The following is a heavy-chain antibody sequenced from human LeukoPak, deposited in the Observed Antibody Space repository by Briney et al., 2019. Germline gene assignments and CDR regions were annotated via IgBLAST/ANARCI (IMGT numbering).Heavy chain of an antibody. CDR1: GDIFSMYG. CDR2: ITAYNGNT. Sequence: ASVKVSCNAYGDIFSMYGISRVRQAPGQGLEWMGRITAYNGNTNYAQKFQCRVTMTTDTSTSTDYMEVRSLTSDDTAVYYCARGKFDCNADCYDLWGPGTLVTVSS. D-gene: IGHD3-9*01. J-gene: IGHJ4*02. CDR3: ARGKFDCNADCYDL. V-gene: IGHV1-18*01.